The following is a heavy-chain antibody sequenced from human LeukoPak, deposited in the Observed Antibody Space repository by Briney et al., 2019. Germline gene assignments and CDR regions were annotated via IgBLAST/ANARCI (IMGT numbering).Heavy chain of an antibody. D-gene: IGHD3-22*01. V-gene: IGHV3-74*01. CDR2: IDGDKSAT. J-gene: IGHJ4*02. CDR3: VRTHSSGYYYFDS. CDR1: GFTFRSHW. Sequence: PGGSLRLSCAASGFTFRSHWMHWVRQAPGKGLIWVSRIDGDKSATYYGDSVKGRFTISRDNAKNTLYLQMNSLRVEDTAVYYCVRTHSSGYYYFDSWGQGTLVTVSS.